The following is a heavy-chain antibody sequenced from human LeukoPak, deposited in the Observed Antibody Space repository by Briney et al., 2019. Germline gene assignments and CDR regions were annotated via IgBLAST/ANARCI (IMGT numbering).Heavy chain of an antibody. V-gene: IGHV5-51*01. CDR1: GYSFTSYW. Sequence: GESLKISCKGSGYSFTSYWIGWVRQMPGKGLEWMGIIYPGDSDTRYSPSFQGQVTISADKSISTAYLQWSSLKASDTAMYYCARHQAPWYYDYVWGSYRPDCYYMDVWGKGTTVTISS. CDR2: IYPGDSDT. D-gene: IGHD3-16*02. CDR3: ARHQAPWYYDYVWGSYRPDCYYMDV. J-gene: IGHJ6*03.